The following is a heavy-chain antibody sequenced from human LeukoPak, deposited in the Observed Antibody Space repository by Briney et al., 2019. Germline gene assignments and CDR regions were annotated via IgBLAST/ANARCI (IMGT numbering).Heavy chain of an antibody. CDR3: ARVSTSGYHIDY. CDR1: GGSVSSSSYF. Sequence: SETLSLTCTVSGGSVSSSSYFWGWIRQPPGKGLEWIGTIYYSGSTYYNPSLKSRVTISVDTSKNQFSLELSSVTAADTVVYYCARVSTSGYHIDYWGQGTLVTVSS. J-gene: IGHJ4*02. CDR2: IYYSGST. D-gene: IGHD3-9*01. V-gene: IGHV4-39*01.